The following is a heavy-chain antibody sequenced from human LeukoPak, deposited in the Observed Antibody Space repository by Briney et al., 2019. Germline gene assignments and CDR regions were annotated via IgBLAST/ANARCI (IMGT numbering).Heavy chain of an antibody. Sequence: SETLSLTCTVSGGSISTFSWSWTRQFPGKGLEWIGSIYIKSTNYNPSLKSRVAISVDTSKNQFSLRLDSVTTADTAVYYCARDTTVASGMQYWGQGTLVTVSS. CDR3: ARDTTVASGMQY. CDR1: GGSISTFS. J-gene: IGHJ4*02. V-gene: IGHV4-59*01. D-gene: IGHD6-19*01. CDR2: IYIKST.